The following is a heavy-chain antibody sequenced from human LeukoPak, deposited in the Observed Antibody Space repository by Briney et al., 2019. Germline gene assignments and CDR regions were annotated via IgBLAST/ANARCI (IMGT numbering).Heavy chain of an antibody. D-gene: IGHD6-19*01. CDR1: GFTFSDYY. J-gene: IGHJ4*02. Sequence: PGGSLRLSCAASGFTFSDYYMSWIRQAPGKGLEWVSYISSSGSTIYYADSVKGRFTISRDNAKNSLYLQMNSLRAEDTAVYYCARETKKAVLARVADYWGQGTLVTVSS. V-gene: IGHV3-11*04. CDR3: ARETKKAVLARVADY. CDR2: ISSSGSTI.